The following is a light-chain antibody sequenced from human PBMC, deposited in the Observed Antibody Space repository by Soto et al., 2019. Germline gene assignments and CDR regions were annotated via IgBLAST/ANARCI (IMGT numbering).Light chain of an antibody. CDR3: QQRSNWPS. CDR1: QSVSSY. J-gene: IGKJ5*01. V-gene: IGKV3-11*01. Sequence: PGERATLSCRASQSVSSYLAWYQQKPGQAPRLLIYDASNRATGIPARFSGSGSGTDFTLTISSLAPEDFAVYYCQQRSNWPSFGQGTRLEIK. CDR2: DAS.